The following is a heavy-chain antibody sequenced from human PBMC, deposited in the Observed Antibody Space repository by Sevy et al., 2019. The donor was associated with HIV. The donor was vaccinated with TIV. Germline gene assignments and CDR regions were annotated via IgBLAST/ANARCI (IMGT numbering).Heavy chain of an antibody. V-gene: IGHV1-24*01. CDR1: GFTLTEFS. J-gene: IGHJ4*02. D-gene: IGHD2-2*01. CDR2: FHEYGEE. Sequence: ASVKVSCKVSGFTLTEFSVHWVRQPPGKSLEWMGGFHEYGEEMYAQKFQGRITVTQDTSTDTAYMELSSLRSEDTAVYYCATDIVVGRDYWGQGTLVTVSS. CDR3: ATDIVVGRDY.